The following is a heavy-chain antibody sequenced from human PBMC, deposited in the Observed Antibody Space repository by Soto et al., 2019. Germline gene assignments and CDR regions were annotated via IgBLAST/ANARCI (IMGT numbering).Heavy chain of an antibody. J-gene: IGHJ4*02. CDR3: ARDSELELAPGLDY. V-gene: IGHV3-30-3*01. CDR2: ISYDGSNK. Sequence: PVVSLRLSCAASGVTFSSYAMHWVRQAPGKGLEWVAVISYDGSNKYYADSVKGRFTISRDNSKNTLYLQMNSLRAEDTAVYYCARDSELELAPGLDYWGQGTLVTVSS. CDR1: GVTFSSYA. D-gene: IGHD1-7*01.